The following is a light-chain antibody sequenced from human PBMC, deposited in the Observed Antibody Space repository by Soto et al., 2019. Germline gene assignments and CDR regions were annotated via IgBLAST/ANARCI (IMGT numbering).Light chain of an antibody. J-gene: IGKJ1*01. V-gene: IGKV3-20*01. CDR2: GAS. CDR1: QSISSSY. CDR3: QQYDSSRT. Sequence: VFTQSPGTLSLSPGEIATLSCRASQSISSSYLAWYQQKPGQARRLLIYGASSRATGIPDRFSGSGSGTEFTLTISRLEPEDFAVYYCQQYDSSRTFGQGTKVDIK.